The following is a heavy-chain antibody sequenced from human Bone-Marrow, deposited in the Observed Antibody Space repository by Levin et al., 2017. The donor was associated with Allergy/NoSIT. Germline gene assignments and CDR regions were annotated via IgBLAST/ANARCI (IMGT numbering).Heavy chain of an antibody. CDR2: INYRGST. J-gene: IGHJ6*02. D-gene: IGHD6-19*01. CDR1: GGSVSSGTYY. CDR3: ARNRIVVAGGNDYYYGMDG. V-gene: IGHV4-61*01. Sequence: SETLSLTCTVSGGSVSSGTYYWSWIRQPPGKGLEWIGYINYRGSTKYNPSLKSRGTISVDTSKSEFSLKLTSVTAADTAVYYCARNRIVVAGGNDYYYGMDGWGQGTTVTVSS.